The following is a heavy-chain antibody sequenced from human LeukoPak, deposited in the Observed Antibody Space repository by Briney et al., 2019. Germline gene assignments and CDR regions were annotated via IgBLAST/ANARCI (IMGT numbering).Heavy chain of an antibody. D-gene: IGHD3-22*01. V-gene: IGHV1-18*01. CDR3: ARDLILYYDSSGYATFDY. J-gene: IGHJ4*02. CDR1: GYTFTSYD. CDR2: ISAYNGNT. Sequence: ASVKVSCKASGYTFTSYDINWVRQATGQGLEWMGWISAYNGNTNYAQKLQGRVTMTTDTSTSTAYMELRSLRSDDTAVYYCARDLILYYDSSGYATFDYWGQGTLVTVSS.